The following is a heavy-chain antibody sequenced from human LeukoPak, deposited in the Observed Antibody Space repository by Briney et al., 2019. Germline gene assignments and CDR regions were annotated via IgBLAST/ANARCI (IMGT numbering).Heavy chain of an antibody. V-gene: IGHV3-23*01. Sequence: GGSLRLSCAASGFTFSSYAMSWVRQAPGKGLEWVSGTSGSGGSTYYPGSVKGRFTISRDNSKNTLYLQMNSLRVEDTAVYYCAKNGGSQCYSHLDSWGQGTLVTVSS. CDR2: TSGSGGST. J-gene: IGHJ4*02. D-gene: IGHD2-15*01. CDR3: AKNGGSQCYSHLDS. CDR1: GFTFSSYA.